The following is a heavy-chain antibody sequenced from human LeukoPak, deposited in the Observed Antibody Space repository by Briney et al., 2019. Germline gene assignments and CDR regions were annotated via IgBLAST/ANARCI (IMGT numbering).Heavy chain of an antibody. D-gene: IGHD3-22*01. CDR2: IYSGGST. V-gene: IGHV3-53*05. J-gene: IGHJ4*02. CDR1: EFSVGSNY. Sequence: PGGALRLSCAASEFSVGSNYMTWVRQAPGKGLEWVSLIYSGGSTYYADSVKGRFTISRDNSKNPLYLQMTSLRSDDTAVYYCARDLRFSGSSGFRVARPDYWGQGTLVTVSS. CDR3: ARDLRFSGSSGFRVARPDY.